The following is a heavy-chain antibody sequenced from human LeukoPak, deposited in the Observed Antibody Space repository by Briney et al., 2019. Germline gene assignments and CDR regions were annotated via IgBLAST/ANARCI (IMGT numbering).Heavy chain of an antibody. Sequence: GASVKVSCKASGYTFTAYYMHWLRQAPGQGLEWMGWINPNSGGTKYAQKFQGRVTMTRDTSISTAYMEVSRLRSDDTAVYYCARQGGSPSAFDIWGQGTMVTVSS. CDR3: ARQGGSPSAFDI. CDR1: GYTFTAYY. V-gene: IGHV1-2*02. CDR2: INPNSGGT. D-gene: IGHD3-16*01. J-gene: IGHJ3*02.